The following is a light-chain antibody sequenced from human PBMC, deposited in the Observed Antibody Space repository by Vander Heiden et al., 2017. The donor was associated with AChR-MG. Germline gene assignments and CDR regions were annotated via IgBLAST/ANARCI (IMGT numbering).Light chain of an antibody. CDR2: SNT. V-gene: IGLV1-40*01. CDR3: QSYDRSLSVWD. CDR1: DSNIGAGYA. Sequence: QSVLTPPPSVSGAPRQTVTISCSGTDSNIGAGYAVHWYQQRPGRAPKVLIFSNTDRPSGVPDRFSGSRSATSAFLTISGLQVEDEALYYCQSYDRSLSVWDFGGGTKLTVL. J-gene: IGLJ2*01.